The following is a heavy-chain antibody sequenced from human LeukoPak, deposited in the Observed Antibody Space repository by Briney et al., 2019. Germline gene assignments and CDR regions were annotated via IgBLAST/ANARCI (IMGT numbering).Heavy chain of an antibody. D-gene: IGHD2-2*01. V-gene: IGHV4-39*07. J-gene: IGHJ5*02. CDR2: IYYSGST. Sequence: PSETLSLTCTVSGGSISSSSYYWGWIRQPPGKGLEWIGSIYYSGSTYYNPSLKSRVTISVDRSKNQFSLELSSVTAADTAVYYCAGEARDCSSTSCYNWFDPWGQGTLVTVSS. CDR3: AGEARDCSSTSCYNWFDP. CDR1: GGSISSSSYY.